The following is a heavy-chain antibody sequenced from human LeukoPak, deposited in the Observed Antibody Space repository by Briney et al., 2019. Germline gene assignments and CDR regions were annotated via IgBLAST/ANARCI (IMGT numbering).Heavy chain of an antibody. J-gene: IGHJ4*02. Sequence: AETLSLTCTVSGGTISGSCYYWGWIRQPPGKGLEWLGSIYYSGSTYYNPSLKRRVTISVDTSKNHFSLKLSSVTAADTDVYYCTRREGYCSNGICYIFYDYWGEGTLVTVSS. CDR1: GGTISGSCYY. CDR2: IYYSGST. CDR3: TRREGYCSNGICYIFYDY. V-gene: IGHV4-39*02. D-gene: IGHD2-8*01.